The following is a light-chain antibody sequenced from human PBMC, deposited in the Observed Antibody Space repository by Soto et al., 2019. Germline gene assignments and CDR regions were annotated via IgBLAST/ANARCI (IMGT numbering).Light chain of an antibody. CDR3: CSYAGSYTVL. J-gene: IGLJ2*01. V-gene: IGLV2-11*01. Sequence: QSVLTQPRSVSGSPGQSVTISCTGTSSDVGGYNYVSWYQQHPGKAPKVMIYDVSKRPSGVPDRFSGSKSGNTASLTISGLQAEDEADYYCCSYAGSYTVLFGGGTTVTVL. CDR1: SSDVGGYNY. CDR2: DVS.